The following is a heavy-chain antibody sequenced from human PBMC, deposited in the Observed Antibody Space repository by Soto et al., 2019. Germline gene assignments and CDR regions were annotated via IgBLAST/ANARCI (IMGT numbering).Heavy chain of an antibody. CDR2: INAGNGNT. J-gene: IGHJ3*02. Sequence: ASVKVSCKASGYTFTSYAMHWVRQAPGQRLEWMGWINAGNGNTKYSQKFQGRVTITRDTSASTAYMELSSLRSEDTVVYYCARERGGCGYAFDIWGQGTMVTVSS. CDR1: GYTFTSYA. D-gene: IGHD2-21*01. V-gene: IGHV1-3*01. CDR3: ARERGGCGYAFDI.